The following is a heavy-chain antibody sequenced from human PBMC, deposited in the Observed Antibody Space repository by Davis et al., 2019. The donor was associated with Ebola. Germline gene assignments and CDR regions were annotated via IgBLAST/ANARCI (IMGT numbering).Heavy chain of an antibody. CDR2: INPTGGST. J-gene: IGHJ5*02. D-gene: IGHD3-10*01. CDR3: ARFSFASGSYRFDP. CDR1: GYTFTSYY. Sequence: AASVKVSCKASGYTFTSYYLHWVRQAPGQGLEWMGIINPTGGSTSYAQKFRGRVAMTRDTSTSTAYLELSSLRSEDTAVYYCARFSFASGSYRFDPWGQGTLVTVSS. V-gene: IGHV1-46*01.